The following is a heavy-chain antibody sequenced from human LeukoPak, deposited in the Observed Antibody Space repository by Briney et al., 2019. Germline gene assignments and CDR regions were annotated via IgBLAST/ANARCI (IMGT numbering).Heavy chain of an antibody. D-gene: IGHD1-26*01. V-gene: IGHV3-7*04. Sequence: GGSLRLSCAASGFTFSSYWMSWVRQAPGKELEWVAKIKEDGSEKYYVDSVEGRFTISRDNARNSLYLQMNSLRAEDTAVYYCARGGRYRFDYWGQGTLVTVSS. J-gene: IGHJ4*02. CDR1: GFTFSSYW. CDR2: IKEDGSEK. CDR3: ARGGRYRFDY.